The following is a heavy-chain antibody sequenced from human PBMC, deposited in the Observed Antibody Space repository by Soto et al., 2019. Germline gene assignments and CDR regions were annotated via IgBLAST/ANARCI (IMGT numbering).Heavy chain of an antibody. Sequence: EVQLVESGGGLVQPGRSLRLSCAASGFTFGDFGMSWIRQAPGKGLEWVGFIRGKVHGGTTEYAASVKGRFIISRDDSKSIAYLQMNSLKTEDTAVYFCTEDVYCGGDCYNANYWGQGTLVTVSS. CDR2: IRGKVHGGTT. CDR1: GFTFGDFG. D-gene: IGHD2-21*01. CDR3: TEDVYCGGDCYNANY. J-gene: IGHJ4*02. V-gene: IGHV3-49*03.